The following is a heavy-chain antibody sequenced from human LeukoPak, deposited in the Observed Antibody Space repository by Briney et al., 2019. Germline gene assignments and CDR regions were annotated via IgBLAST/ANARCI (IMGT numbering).Heavy chain of an antibody. V-gene: IGHV3-21*01. D-gene: IGHD1-26*01. J-gene: IGHJ4*02. CDR2: ISSSSSYI. Sequence: GGSLRLSCAASGFTCSSYSMNWVRQAPGKGLEWVSSISSSSSYIYYADSVKGRFTISRDNAKNSLYLQMNSLRAEDTAVYYCARDSVGAYYFWGQGTLVTVSS. CDR1: GFTCSSYS. CDR3: ARDSVGAYYF.